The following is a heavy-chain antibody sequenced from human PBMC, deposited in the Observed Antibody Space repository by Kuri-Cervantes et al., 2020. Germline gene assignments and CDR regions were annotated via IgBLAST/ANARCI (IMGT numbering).Heavy chain of an antibody. D-gene: IGHD2-21*01. V-gene: IGHV3-7*04. J-gene: IGHJ4*02. CDR3: ARSMAYYFFDF. Sequence: GESLKISCAASGFTFSSYSMNWVRQAPGKGLEWVASINQDGSEKYYVDSVKGRFTISRDNAKKSLYLQMNSLRAEDTAVYYCARSMAYYFFDFWGPGTLVTVSS. CDR2: INQDGSEK. CDR1: GFTFSSYS.